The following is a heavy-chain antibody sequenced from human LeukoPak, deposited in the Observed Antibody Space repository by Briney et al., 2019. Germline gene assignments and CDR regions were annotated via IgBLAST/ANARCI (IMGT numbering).Heavy chain of an antibody. Sequence: GESLKISCKGSGYSFTSYWIGWVRQMPGKGLEWMGIIYPGDSDTRYSPSFQGQVTISADKSISTAYLQWSSLKASDTAMYYCARRWIMFGGVIGDYFDYWGQGTLVTVSS. J-gene: IGHJ4*02. V-gene: IGHV5-51*01. CDR2: IYPGDSDT. CDR1: GYSFTSYW. CDR3: ARRWIMFGGVIGDYFDY. D-gene: IGHD3-16*01.